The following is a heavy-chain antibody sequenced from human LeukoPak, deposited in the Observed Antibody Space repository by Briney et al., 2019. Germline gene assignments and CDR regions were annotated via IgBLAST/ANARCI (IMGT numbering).Heavy chain of an antibody. CDR2: IYPGDSDT. D-gene: IGHD1-26*01. CDR3: ARGDGRIVGATEVDY. V-gene: IGHV5-51*01. CDR1: GYSFTSYW. Sequence: GESLKISCKGFGYSFTSYWIGWVRQMPGKGLEWMGIIYPGDSDTRYSPSFQGQVTISADKSISTAYLQWSSLKASDTAMYYCARGDGRIVGATEVDYWGQGTLVTVSS. J-gene: IGHJ4*02.